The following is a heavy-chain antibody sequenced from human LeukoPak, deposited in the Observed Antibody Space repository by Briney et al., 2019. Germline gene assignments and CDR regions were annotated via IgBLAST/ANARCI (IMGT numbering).Heavy chain of an antibody. CDR1: GFTFSSYA. CDR2: ISGSGGST. J-gene: IGHJ4*02. Sequence: GASLRLSCAASGFTFSSYAMSWVRQAPGKGLEWVSAISGSGGSTYYADSVRGRFTISRDNSKNTLYLQMNSLRAEDTAVYYCAKPDSRYPERPDYFDYWGQGTLVTVSS. V-gene: IGHV3-23*01. D-gene: IGHD1-14*01. CDR3: AKPDSRYPERPDYFDY.